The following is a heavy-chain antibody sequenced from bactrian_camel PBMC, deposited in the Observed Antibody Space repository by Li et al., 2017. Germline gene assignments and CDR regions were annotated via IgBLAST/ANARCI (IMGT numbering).Heavy chain of an antibody. CDR3: AARLLPPGSNYGPLWNIPDYHY. Sequence: HVQLVESGGGSVQAGGSLGLSCAASGRTYSKWCMGWFRQAPGKDLQWLCTIMSDGRTTYYHDSVKGRFTISADIATYQFYLQMSSLKPEDTALYKCAARLLPPGSNYGPLWNIPDYHYWGHGTQ. D-gene: IGHD3*01. CDR2: IMSDGRTT. J-gene: IGHJ4*01. V-gene: IGHV3-2*01. CDR1: GRTYSKWC.